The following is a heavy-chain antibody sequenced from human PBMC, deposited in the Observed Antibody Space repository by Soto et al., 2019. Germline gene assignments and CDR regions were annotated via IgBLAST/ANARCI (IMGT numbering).Heavy chain of an antibody. J-gene: IGHJ5*02. CDR3: ARGGASSKWLDP. D-gene: IGHD3-10*01. V-gene: IGHV4-59*01. Sequence: SETLSLTCTVSCGSISGGYWSWIRQPPGKGLEWIGYIYYTGSTIYNPSLNSRVTMSVDTSKNLFSLHLNYVTAADTAVYYCARGGASSKWLDPWGQGTLVTVSS. CDR2: IYYTGST. CDR1: CGSISGGY.